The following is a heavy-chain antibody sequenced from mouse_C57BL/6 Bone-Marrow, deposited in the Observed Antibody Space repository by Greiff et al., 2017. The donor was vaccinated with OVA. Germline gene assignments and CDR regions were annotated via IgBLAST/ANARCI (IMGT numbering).Heavy chain of an antibody. CDR2: IYWDDDK. CDR3: ARTNDGYHLYYFDY. Sequence: VQLQQSGPGILQSSQTLSLTCSFSGFSLSTSGMGVSWIRQPSGKGLEWLAHIYWDDDKRYNPSLKSRLTISKDTSRNQVFLKITSVDTADTATYYCARTNDGYHLYYFDYWGQGTTLTVSS. CDR1: GFSLSTSGMG. D-gene: IGHD2-3*01. V-gene: IGHV8-12*01. J-gene: IGHJ2*01.